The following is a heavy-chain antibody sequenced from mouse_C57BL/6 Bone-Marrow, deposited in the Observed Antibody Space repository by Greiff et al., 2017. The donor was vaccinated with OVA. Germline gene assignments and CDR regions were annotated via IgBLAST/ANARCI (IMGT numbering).Heavy chain of an antibody. CDR3: ARRHLVTTVVATRGYYFDY. D-gene: IGHD1-1*01. CDR1: GYTFTSYV. J-gene: IGHJ2*01. V-gene: IGHV1-14*01. CDR2: IYPYNDGT. Sequence: EVQLQQSGPELVKPGASVKMSCKASGYTFTSYVMHWVKQKPGQGLEWIGYIYPYNDGTKYNEKFKGKATLTSDKSSSTAYMQLSSLTSEDSAVYYCARRHLVTTVVATRGYYFDYWGQGTTLTVSS.